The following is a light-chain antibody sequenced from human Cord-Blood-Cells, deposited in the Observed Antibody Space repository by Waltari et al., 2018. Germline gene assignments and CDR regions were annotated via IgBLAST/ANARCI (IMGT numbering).Light chain of an antibody. Sequence: QSALTQPASVSGSPGQSITISCTGTSTDVGSYNLVSCYQQHPGKAPKPMLYEGSKRPSGVSNRFSGSKSGNTASLTISGLQAEDEADYYCCSYAGSSTLVFGGGTKLTVL. CDR2: EGS. V-gene: IGLV2-23*01. J-gene: IGLJ2*01. CDR3: CSYAGSSTLV. CDR1: STDVGSYNL.